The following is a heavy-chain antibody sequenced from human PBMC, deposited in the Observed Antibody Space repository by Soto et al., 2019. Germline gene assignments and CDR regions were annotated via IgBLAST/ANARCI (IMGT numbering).Heavy chain of an antibody. CDR1: GGTFSSYA. Sequence: GASVKVSCKASGGTFSSYAISWVRQAPGQGLEWMGGIIPIFGTANYAQKFQGRVTITADESTSTAYMELSSLRSEDTAVYYCARAPYYDGGGYYYFDYWARGTLVTVSS. V-gene: IGHV1-69*13. J-gene: IGHJ4*02. D-gene: IGHD3-22*01. CDR2: IIPIFGTA. CDR3: ARAPYYDGGGYYYFDY.